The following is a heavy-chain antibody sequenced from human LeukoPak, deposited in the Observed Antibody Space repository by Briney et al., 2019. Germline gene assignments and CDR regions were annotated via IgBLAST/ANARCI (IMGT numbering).Heavy chain of an antibody. CDR2: ISYSGST. V-gene: IGHV4-39*07. CDR3: AGLRRGSYYGWFDP. D-gene: IGHD1-26*01. Sequence: SETLSLTCTVSGDSISSSSYYWGWIRQPPGKGLEWIGSISYSGSTYYNPSLKSRVTISVDTSKNQFSLKLSSVTAADTAVYYCAGLRRGSYYGWFDPWGQGTLVTVSS. J-gene: IGHJ5*02. CDR1: GDSISSSSYY.